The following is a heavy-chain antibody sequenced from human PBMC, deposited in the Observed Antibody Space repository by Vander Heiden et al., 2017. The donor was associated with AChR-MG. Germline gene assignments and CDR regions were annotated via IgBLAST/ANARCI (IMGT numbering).Heavy chain of an antibody. CDR1: GFTFSNAW. CDR3: TTDYDILTGYSRDAFDI. J-gene: IGHJ3*02. CDR2: IKNKTDGGTT. V-gene: IGHV3-15*01. Sequence: EVQLVESGGGLVKPGGSLSLSCAASGFTFSNAWMGWVRQAPGKGLEWVGRIKNKTDGGTTDYAAPVKGRFTISRDDSKNTLYLQMNSLKTEDTAVYYCTTDYDILTGYSRDAFDIWGQGTMVTVSS. D-gene: IGHD3-9*01.